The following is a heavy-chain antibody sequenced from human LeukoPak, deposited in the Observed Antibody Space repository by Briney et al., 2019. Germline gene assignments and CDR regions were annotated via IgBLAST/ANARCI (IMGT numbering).Heavy chain of an antibody. CDR3: ARVRVTPYISIDS. CDR1: GGSISSYY. J-gene: IGHJ4*02. CDR2: IYHSGST. V-gene: IGHV4-59*12. Sequence: PSETLSLTCTVSGGSISSYYWSWIRQPPGKGLEWIGEIYHSGSTNNNPSLKSRVTISVDKSKNQFSLKLNSVTAADTAVYYCARVRVTPYISIDSWGQGTLVTVSS. D-gene: IGHD4-23*01.